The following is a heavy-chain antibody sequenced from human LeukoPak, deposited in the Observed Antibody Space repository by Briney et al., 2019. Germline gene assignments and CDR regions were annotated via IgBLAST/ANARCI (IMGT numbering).Heavy chain of an antibody. CDR1: GFTFSSYS. CDR3: AKDRPATIFGVLQYYFDY. J-gene: IGHJ4*02. Sequence: PGGSLRLSCAASGFTFSSYSMNWVRQAPGKGLEWVSSISSSSSYIYYADSVKGRFTISRDNAKNSLYLQMNSLRAEDTAVYYCAKDRPATIFGVLQYYFDYWGQGTLVTVSS. V-gene: IGHV3-21*01. D-gene: IGHD3-3*01. CDR2: ISSSSSYI.